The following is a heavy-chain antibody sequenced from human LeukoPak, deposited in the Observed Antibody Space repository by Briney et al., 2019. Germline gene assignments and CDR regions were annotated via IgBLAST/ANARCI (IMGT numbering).Heavy chain of an antibody. Sequence: GGSLRLSCAASGFTFSSYAMSWVRQAPGKGLEWVSAISGSGGIGNIADSVKGRCTVSSDTSKTPLNIQMNIRRATETAVYYCAKEGNSSGWYGDDAFDIWGQGTMVTVSS. CDR1: GFTFSSYA. J-gene: IGHJ3*02. CDR3: AKEGNSSGWYGDDAFDI. CDR2: ISGSGGIG. V-gene: IGHV3-23*01. D-gene: IGHD6-13*01.